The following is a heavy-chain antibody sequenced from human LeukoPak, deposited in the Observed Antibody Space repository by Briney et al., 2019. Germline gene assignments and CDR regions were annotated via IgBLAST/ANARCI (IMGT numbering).Heavy chain of an antibody. CDR2: IYYSGST. V-gene: IGHV4-59*08. Sequence: PSETLSLTCTVSGGSINSYYWSWIRQPPGKGLEWIGYIYYSGSTNYNPSLKSRVTISVDTSKNQFSLKLSSVTAADTAVYYCARQAVEYFDYWGQGTLVTVSS. J-gene: IGHJ4*02. D-gene: IGHD6-19*01. CDR3: ARQAVEYFDY. CDR1: GGSINSYY.